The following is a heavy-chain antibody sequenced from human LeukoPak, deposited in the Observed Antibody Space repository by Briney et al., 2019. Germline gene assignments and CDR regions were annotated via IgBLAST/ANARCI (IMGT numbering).Heavy chain of an antibody. J-gene: IGHJ6*03. CDR1: GGSISTYY. CDR2: IYYSGTT. CDR3: ARGYYDSRGSPIYYCYMDV. Sequence: SETLSLTCSVSGGSISTYYWSWIRQPPGKGLEWIGCIYYSGTTNYNPSLKSRVTISVDTSKNQFSLMLSSVTAADTAVYYCARGYYDSRGSPIYYCYMDVWGKGTTVTVSS. V-gene: IGHV4-59*01. D-gene: IGHD3-22*01.